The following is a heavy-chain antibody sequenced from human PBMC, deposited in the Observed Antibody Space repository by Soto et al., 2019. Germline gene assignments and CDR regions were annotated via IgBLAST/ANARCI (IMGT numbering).Heavy chain of an antibody. D-gene: IGHD4-17*01. CDR3: ARDSTLASTVTTYYYYYGMDV. V-gene: IGHV3-33*01. J-gene: IGHJ6*02. Sequence: GGSLRLSCAASGFTFSSYGMHWVRQAPGKGLEWVAVIWYDGSNKYYADSVKGRFTISRDNSKNTLYLQMNSLRAEDTAVYYCARDSTLASTVTTYYYYYGMDVWGQGTTVTVSS. CDR1: GFTFSSYG. CDR2: IWYDGSNK.